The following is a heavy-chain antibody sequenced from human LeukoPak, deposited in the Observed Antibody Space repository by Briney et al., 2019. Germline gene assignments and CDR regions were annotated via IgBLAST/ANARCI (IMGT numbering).Heavy chain of an antibody. Sequence: GASVKVSRKASGYTFTGYYMHWVRQAPGQGLEWMGWINPNSGGTNYAQKFQGRVTMTRDTSISTAYMELSRLRSDDTAVYYCASGSGSYYNNWFDPWGQGTLVTVSS. CDR3: ASGSGSYYNNWFDP. J-gene: IGHJ5*02. V-gene: IGHV1-2*02. CDR2: INPNSGGT. D-gene: IGHD1-26*01. CDR1: GYTFTGYY.